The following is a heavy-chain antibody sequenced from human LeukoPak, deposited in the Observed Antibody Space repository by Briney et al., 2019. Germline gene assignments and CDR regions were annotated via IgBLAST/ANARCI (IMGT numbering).Heavy chain of an antibody. V-gene: IGHV3-23*01. CDR1: GFTFSNYA. Sequence: GGSLRLSCAASGFTFSNYAMSWVRQAPGKGLAWVSVTSGSGGSTYYGDSVKGRFTISRDNSKNTLYMQMNSLRAEDTAVYYCAKGRGYNYWDGFDIWDQGTMVTVSS. J-gene: IGHJ3*02. CDR2: TSGSGGST. D-gene: IGHD5-24*01. CDR3: AKGRGYNYWDGFDI.